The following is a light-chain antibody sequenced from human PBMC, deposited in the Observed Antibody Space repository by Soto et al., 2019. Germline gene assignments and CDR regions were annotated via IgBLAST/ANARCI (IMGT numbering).Light chain of an antibody. V-gene: IGKV3-20*01. CDR2: GGS. CDR1: QSVSSSY. Sequence: EIVMTQSPATLSVSPGGRATLSCRASQSVSSSYLAWYQQKPGQAPRLLIYGGSSRATGIPDRFGGSGSGTIFTLTISRLEPEDFAVYYCQQYGSSPLTFGGGTKVDIK. CDR3: QQYGSSPLT. J-gene: IGKJ4*01.